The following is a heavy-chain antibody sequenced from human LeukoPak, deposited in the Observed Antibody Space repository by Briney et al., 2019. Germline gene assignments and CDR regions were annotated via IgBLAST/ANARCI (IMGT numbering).Heavy chain of an antibody. CDR3: ATQLELRWSWFDP. CDR1: GGSISSSSYY. J-gene: IGHJ5*02. Sequence: SETLSLTCTVSGGSISSSSYYWGWIRQPPGKGLEWTGSIYYSGSTYYNPSLKSRVTISVDTSKNQFSLKLSSVTAADTAVYYCATQLELRWSWFDPWGQGILVTVSS. V-gene: IGHV4-39*01. D-gene: IGHD1-7*01. CDR2: IYYSGST.